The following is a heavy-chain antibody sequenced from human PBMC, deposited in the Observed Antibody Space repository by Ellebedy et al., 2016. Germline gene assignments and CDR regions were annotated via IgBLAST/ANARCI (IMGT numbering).Heavy chain of an antibody. CDR1: GFTFSSYA. D-gene: IGHD4-17*01. Sequence: GGSLRLXXAASGFTFSSYAMSWVRQAPGKGLEWVSAISGSGGSTYYADSVKGRFTISRDNSKNTLYLQMNSLRAEDTAVYYCAKEPTYGDYVANWYFDLWGRGTLVTVSS. CDR3: AKEPTYGDYVANWYFDL. J-gene: IGHJ2*01. V-gene: IGHV3-23*01. CDR2: ISGSGGST.